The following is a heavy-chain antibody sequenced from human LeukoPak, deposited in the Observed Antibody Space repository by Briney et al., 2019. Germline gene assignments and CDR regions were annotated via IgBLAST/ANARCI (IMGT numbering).Heavy chain of an antibody. V-gene: IGHV1-18*01. CDR1: GYTFTSYG. D-gene: IGHD2-15*01. J-gene: IGHJ6*02. Sequence: ASVKVSCKASGYTFTSYGISWVRQAPGQGLEWMGWISAYNGNTNYAQKLQGRVTMTTDTSTSTAYMELRSLRPDDTAVYYCARLGYCSGGSCYSEYYYYYGMDVWGQGTTVTVSS. CDR3: ARLGYCSGGSCYSEYYYYYGMDV. CDR2: ISAYNGNT.